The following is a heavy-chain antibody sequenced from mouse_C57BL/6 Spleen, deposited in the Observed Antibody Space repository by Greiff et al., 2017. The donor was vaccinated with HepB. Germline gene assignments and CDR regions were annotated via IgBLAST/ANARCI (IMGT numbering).Heavy chain of an antibody. Sequence: VKLMESGPELVKPGASVKISCKASGYAFSSSWMNWVKQRPGKGLEWIGRIYPGDGDTNYNGKFKGKATLTADKSSSTAYMQLSSLTSEDSAVYFCARDYYGSSSYWGQGTTLTVSS. D-gene: IGHD1-1*01. V-gene: IGHV1-82*01. CDR3: ARDYYGSSSY. J-gene: IGHJ2*01. CDR1: GYAFSSSW. CDR2: IYPGDGDT.